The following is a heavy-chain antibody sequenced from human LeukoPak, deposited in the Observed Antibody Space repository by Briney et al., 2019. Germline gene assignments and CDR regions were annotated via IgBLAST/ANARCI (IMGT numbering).Heavy chain of an antibody. Sequence: PGGSLRLSCTTSGFNFSDSRMTWVRQAPGKGLEWVANITRDGTGKRFLASVEGRFTIHRENAKNSLDLQMRSLRHQDTAVYFCVRGEWYFDYWGQGILVTVST. CDR2: ITRDGTGK. D-gene: IGHD3-3*01. J-gene: IGHJ4*02. CDR1: GFNFSDSR. CDR3: VRGEWYFDY. V-gene: IGHV3-7*04.